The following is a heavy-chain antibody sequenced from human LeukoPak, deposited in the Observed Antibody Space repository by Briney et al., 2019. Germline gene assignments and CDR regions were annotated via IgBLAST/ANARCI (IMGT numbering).Heavy chain of an antibody. D-gene: IGHD3-9*01. Sequence: ASVKVSCKASGYTFTGYYIHWVRQAPGQGLEWMGWIKPNSGGTNYAQKFQGRVTMTRDTSISTAYMELSSLRSEDTAVYYCATDPQRLLRYFDSWGQGTLVTVSS. CDR2: IKPNSGGT. CDR3: ATDPQRLLRYFDS. CDR1: GYTFTGYY. J-gene: IGHJ4*02. V-gene: IGHV1-2*02.